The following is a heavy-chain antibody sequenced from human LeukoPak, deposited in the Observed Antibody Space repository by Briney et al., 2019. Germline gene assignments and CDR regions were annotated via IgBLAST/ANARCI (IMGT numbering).Heavy chain of an antibody. J-gene: IGHJ4*02. CDR2: IKEDGSEK. V-gene: IGHV3-7*01. CDR1: GFTFNRDW. CDR3: ATKEPSTSGWSY. D-gene: IGHD6-19*01. Sequence: GGSLRLSCAASGFTFNRDWTAWVRQAPGKGLEWVANIKEDGSEKNYVDSVKGRFTISRDDAVNSVYLQMNDLRAEDTGVYYCATKEPSTSGWSYWGQGTLVTVSS.